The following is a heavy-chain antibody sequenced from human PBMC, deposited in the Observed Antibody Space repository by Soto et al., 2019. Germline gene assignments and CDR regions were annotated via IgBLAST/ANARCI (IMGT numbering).Heavy chain of an antibody. Sequence: GESLKISCKGSGYSFTSYWIGWVRQMPGKGLEWMGIIYPGDSDTRYSPSFQGQVTISADKSISTAYLQWSSLKASDTAMYYCARHVPSDDFWSGYDYYMDVWGKGTTVTVSS. CDR3: ARHVPSDDFWSGYDYYMDV. CDR2: IYPGDSDT. J-gene: IGHJ6*03. V-gene: IGHV5-51*01. CDR1: GYSFTSYW. D-gene: IGHD3-3*01.